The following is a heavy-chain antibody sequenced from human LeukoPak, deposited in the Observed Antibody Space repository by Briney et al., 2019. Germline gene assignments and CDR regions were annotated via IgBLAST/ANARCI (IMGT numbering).Heavy chain of an antibody. V-gene: IGHV1-46*01. D-gene: IGHD5-18*01. Sequence: VASVKISCKASGYTFTDFFMYWGRQAPGQGPEFLGVIPPSGGGTTYAQKFQGRVTLTKDTATSTVYIELSSLRSDDTAVYYCARMAMDPAMVTNFFDLWGQGTLLIVSA. CDR1: GYTFTDFF. CDR3: ARMAMDPAMVTNFFDL. J-gene: IGHJ4*02. CDR2: IPPSGGGT.